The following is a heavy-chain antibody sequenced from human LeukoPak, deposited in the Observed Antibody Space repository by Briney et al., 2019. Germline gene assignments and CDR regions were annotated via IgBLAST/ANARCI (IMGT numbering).Heavy chain of an antibody. CDR2: INHSGST. Sequence: PSETLSLTCAVYGGSFSGYYWSWIRQPPGKGLEWIGEINHSGSTNYNPSLKSRVTISVDTSKNQFSLRLGSVTAADTAVYYCARSLGATRYNLRYYFYYGLDVWGQGATVTVSS. CDR3: ARSLGATRYNLRYYFYYGLDV. J-gene: IGHJ6*02. D-gene: IGHD1-26*01. V-gene: IGHV4-34*01. CDR1: GGSFSGYY.